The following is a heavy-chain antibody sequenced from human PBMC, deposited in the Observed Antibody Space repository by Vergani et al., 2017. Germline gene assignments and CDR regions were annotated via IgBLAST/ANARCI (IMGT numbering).Heavy chain of an antibody. CDR1: GGSISSSSYY. V-gene: IGHV4-39*01. D-gene: IGHD5-12*01. J-gene: IGHJ4*02. CDR2: IYYSGST. CDR3: AHSGPRGFDY. Sequence: QLQLQESGPGLVKPSENLSLTCTVSGGSISSSSYYWGWIRQPPGKGLEWIGSIYYSGSTYYNPSLKSRVTISVDTSKNQFSLKLSSVTAADTAVYYCAHSGPRGFDYWGQGTLVTVSS.